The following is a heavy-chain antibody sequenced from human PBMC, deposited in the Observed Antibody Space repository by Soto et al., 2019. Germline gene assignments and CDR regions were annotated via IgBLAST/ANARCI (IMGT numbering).Heavy chain of an antibody. V-gene: IGHV3-23*01. CDR1: GFTLSSYA. CDR3: AKRSSSSTFDY. Sequence: PVGSLRLSCAASGFTLSSYAMSWVRQAPGKGLEWVSVISGSDDSTYYADSVKGRFTISRDNSKNTLYLQMNSLRAEDTAVYYCAKRSSSSTFDYWGQGTLVTVSS. D-gene: IGHD6-6*01. J-gene: IGHJ4*02. CDR2: ISGSDDST.